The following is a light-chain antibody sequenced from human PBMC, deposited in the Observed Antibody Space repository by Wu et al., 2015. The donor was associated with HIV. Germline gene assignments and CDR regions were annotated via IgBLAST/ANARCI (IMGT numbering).Light chain of an antibody. CDR3: QQQANRPLT. CDR1: RSVSSA. Sequence: EIVLTQFPAALSISPGERATLSCRASRSVSSAVAWYQQKPGQTPRLLIYDASNRATGIPARFTGGGSGTDYSLTISSLEPEDFAVYYCQQQANRPLTFGQGTRLEIK. CDR2: DAS. V-gene: IGKV3-11*01. J-gene: IGKJ5*01.